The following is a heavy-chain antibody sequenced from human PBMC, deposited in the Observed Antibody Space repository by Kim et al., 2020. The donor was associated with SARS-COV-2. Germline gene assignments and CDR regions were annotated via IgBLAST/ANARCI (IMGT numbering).Heavy chain of an antibody. Sequence: GGSLRLSCSASGFTFSGYTMHWVRQAPGKGLKYVSGISGNGGSAYYGDSVKGRFTISRDNLKNTMYLQMSSLRTEDTAVYFCVKGERYGSGSYYNFFDYWGQGALVTVSS. V-gene: IGHV3-64D*06. J-gene: IGHJ4*02. D-gene: IGHD3-10*01. CDR1: GFTFSGYT. CDR3: VKGERYGSGSYYNFFDY. CDR2: ISGNGGSA.